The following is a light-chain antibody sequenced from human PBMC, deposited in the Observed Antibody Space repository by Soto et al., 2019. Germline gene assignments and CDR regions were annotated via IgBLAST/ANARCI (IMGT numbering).Light chain of an antibody. CDR3: QKYSSVPV. J-gene: IGKJ3*01. CDR1: QGIRNF. CDR2: AAS. Sequence: DIQMTQSPTSLAASVGDRVTITCRASQGIRNFGAWYQQKPGKAPKLLIYAASTLQSGVPSRFSGSGSGTDFTLTSNRLQPEDVATYSCQKYSSVPVFGPGTKVEIK. V-gene: IGKV1-27*01.